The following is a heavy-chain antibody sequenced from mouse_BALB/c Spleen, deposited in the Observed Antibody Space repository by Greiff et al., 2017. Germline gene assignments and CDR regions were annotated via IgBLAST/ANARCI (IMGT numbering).Heavy chain of an antibody. CDR2: IDPENGNT. Sequence: EVQLQQSGAELVRPGALVKLSCKASGFNIKDYYMHWVKQRPEQGLEWIGWIDPENGNTIYDPKFQGKASITADTSSNTAYLQLSSLTSEDTAVYYCARKYGNYDAMDYWGQGTSVTVSS. J-gene: IGHJ4*01. V-gene: IGHV14-1*02. D-gene: IGHD2-10*02. CDR3: ARKYGNYDAMDY. CDR1: GFNIKDYY.